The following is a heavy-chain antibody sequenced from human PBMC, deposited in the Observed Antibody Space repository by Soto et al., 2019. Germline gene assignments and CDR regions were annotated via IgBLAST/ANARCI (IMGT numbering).Heavy chain of an antibody. V-gene: IGHV3-30-3*01. CDR3: ARDKAYTGTTVTTYPLDY. Sequence: GGSLRLSCAASGFTFSSYAMHWVRQAPGKGLEWVAVISYDGSNKYYADSVKGRFTISRDNSKNTLYLQMNSLRAEDTAVYYCARDKAYTGTTVTTYPLDYWGQGTLVTVSS. D-gene: IGHD4-4*01. J-gene: IGHJ4*02. CDR2: ISYDGSNK. CDR1: GFTFSSYA.